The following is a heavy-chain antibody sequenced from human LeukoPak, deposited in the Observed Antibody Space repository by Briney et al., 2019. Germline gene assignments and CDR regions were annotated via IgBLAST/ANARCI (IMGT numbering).Heavy chain of an antibody. D-gene: IGHD2-2*01. Sequence: GGSLRLSCAASGFTVSSNYMSWVRQAPGKGLEWVLVIYSGGSTYYADSVKGRFTISRHNSKNTLYLQMNSLRAEDTAVYYCARVSMAGSSPHVDYWGQGTLVTVSS. CDR1: GFTVSSNY. J-gene: IGHJ4*02. CDR2: IYSGGST. CDR3: ARVSMAGSSPHVDY. V-gene: IGHV3-53*04.